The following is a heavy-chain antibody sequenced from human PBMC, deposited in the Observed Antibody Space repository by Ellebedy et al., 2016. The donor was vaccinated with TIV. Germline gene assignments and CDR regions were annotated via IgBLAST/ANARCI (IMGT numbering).Heavy chain of an antibody. CDR3: AKDRGTGYDSGWYLGARSS. Sequence: GGSLRLXCAASGFTFGDYAMTWVRQAPGRGLEWVSAISGSGESKFHANPVKGRFTISRDNSKNTLFLQMNSLRVEDTALYYCAKDRGTGYDSGWYLGARSSWGQGTLVTVSS. CDR2: ISGSGESK. D-gene: IGHD6-19*01. J-gene: IGHJ5*02. V-gene: IGHV3-23*01. CDR1: GFTFGDYA.